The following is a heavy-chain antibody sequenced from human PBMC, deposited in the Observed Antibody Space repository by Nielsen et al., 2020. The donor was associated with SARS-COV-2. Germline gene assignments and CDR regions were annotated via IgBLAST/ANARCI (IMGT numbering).Heavy chain of an antibody. J-gene: IGHJ6*02. CDR3: ASGCGGDCSSLNYYYGMDV. V-gene: IGHV3-13*01. Sequence: GESLKISCAASGFSFSVYDMPWVRQASGKGLEWVSNTGTAGDTYFLGSVKGRFTVFRENGKGSLYLQMDCRRAGDTAVYYCASGCGGDCSSLNYYYGMDVWGQGTTVTVSS. CDR1: GFSFSVYD. D-gene: IGHD2-21*02. CDR2: TGTAGDT.